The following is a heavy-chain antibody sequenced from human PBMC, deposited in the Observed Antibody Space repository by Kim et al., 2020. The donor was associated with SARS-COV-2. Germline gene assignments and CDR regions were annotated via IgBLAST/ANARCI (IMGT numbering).Heavy chain of an antibody. CDR3: ARMRQQLATD. D-gene: IGHD6-13*01. J-gene: IGHJ4*02. Sequence: SETLSLTCTVSGGSISSYYWSWIRQPPGKGLEWIGYIYYSGSTNYNPSLKSRVTISVDTSKNQFSLKLSSVTAADTAVYYCARMRQQLATDWGQGTLVTVSS. CDR1: GGSISSYY. V-gene: IGHV4-59*08. CDR2: IYYSGST.